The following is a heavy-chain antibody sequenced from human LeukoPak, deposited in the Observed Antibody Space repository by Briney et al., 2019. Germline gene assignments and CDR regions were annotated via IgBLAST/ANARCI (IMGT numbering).Heavy chain of an antibody. CDR1: GYTFTSYG. Sequence: ASVTVSFKASGYTFTSYGISWVRQAPGQGLEWMGWISAYNGNTNYAQKLQGRVTMTTDTSTSTAYMELRSLRSDDTAVYYCARSGYCSGGSCYKRKYYFDYWGQGTLVTVSS. D-gene: IGHD2-15*01. CDR2: ISAYNGNT. V-gene: IGHV1-18*01. J-gene: IGHJ4*02. CDR3: ARSGYCSGGSCYKRKYYFDY.